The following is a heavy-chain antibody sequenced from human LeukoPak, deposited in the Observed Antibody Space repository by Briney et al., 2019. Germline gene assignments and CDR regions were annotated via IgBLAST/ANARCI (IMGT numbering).Heavy chain of an antibody. Sequence: SQTLSLTCTVSGASINGGDYYWSWIRQPPGKGLEWIGYIYYSGSTYYNPSLKSRVTISVDTSKNQFSLKVSSVTAADTAVYYCAQGEDGMDVWGQGTTVTVSS. CDR3: AQGEDGMDV. J-gene: IGHJ6*02. V-gene: IGHV4-30-4*01. D-gene: IGHD3-10*01. CDR2: IYYSGST. CDR1: GASINGGDYY.